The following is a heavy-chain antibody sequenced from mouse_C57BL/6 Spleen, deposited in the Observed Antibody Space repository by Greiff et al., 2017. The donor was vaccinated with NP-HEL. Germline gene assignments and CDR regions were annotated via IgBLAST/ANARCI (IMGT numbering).Heavy chain of an antibody. Sequence: EVHLVESGPELVKPGASVKIPCKASGYTFTDYNMDWVKQSHGKSLEWIGDINPNNGGTIYNQKFKGKATLTVDKSSSTAYMELRSLASEDTAVYYCARFDYDEAWFAYWGQGTLVTVSA. D-gene: IGHD2-4*01. CDR1: GYTFTDYN. CDR3: ARFDYDEAWFAY. J-gene: IGHJ3*01. CDR2: INPNNGGT. V-gene: IGHV1-18*01.